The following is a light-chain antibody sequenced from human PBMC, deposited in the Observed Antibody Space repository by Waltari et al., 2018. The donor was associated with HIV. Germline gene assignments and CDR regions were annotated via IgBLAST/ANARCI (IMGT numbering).Light chain of an antibody. Sequence: QSALTQPASVSGSPGQSITISCTGTSSDVGRYNYVSWYQHPPGEAPKLMIYEVLNRSAGISNRFSGSKAGNTASLTISWLQAEDEADYYCSSYTINNDYVFGTGTRVTVL. CDR3: SSYTINNDYV. CDR2: EVL. CDR1: SSDVGRYNY. V-gene: IGLV2-14*01. J-gene: IGLJ1*01.